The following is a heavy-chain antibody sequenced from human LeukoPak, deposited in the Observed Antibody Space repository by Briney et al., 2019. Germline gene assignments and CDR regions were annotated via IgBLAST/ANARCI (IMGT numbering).Heavy chain of an antibody. CDR2: FYVGGAT. Sequence: GGSLRLSCAVSGFSVTNNYMGWARQAPGKGLEWVSVFYVGGATYYADSVKGRFTISRDNSENTLYLQMKSLRAEDTAVYYCARGDGYNFFDYWGQGTLVTVSS. CDR1: GFSVTNNY. J-gene: IGHJ4*02. V-gene: IGHV3-53*01. D-gene: IGHD5-24*01. CDR3: ARGDGYNFFDY.